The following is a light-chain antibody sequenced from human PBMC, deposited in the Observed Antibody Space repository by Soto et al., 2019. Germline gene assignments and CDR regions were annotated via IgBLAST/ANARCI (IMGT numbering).Light chain of an antibody. CDR2: EAS. Sequence: DIQMTQSPSSLSASIGDRVTITCRASHDISTFLAWYQQKPGKAPKLLIYEASTLQSGVPSRFSGSGSGTEFTLTIISLQPEDFATYYCQQSYRFPKTFGRGTKVDIK. CDR1: HDISTF. J-gene: IGKJ1*01. CDR3: QQSYRFPKT. V-gene: IGKV1-39*01.